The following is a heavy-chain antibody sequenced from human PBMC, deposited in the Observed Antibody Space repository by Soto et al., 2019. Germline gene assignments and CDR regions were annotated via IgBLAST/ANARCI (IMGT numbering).Heavy chain of an antibody. Sequence: EVQLVESGGGLVQPGGSLRLSCAASGFTLSSYSMHWVRQAPGKGLEWVSYISGSGGTIYYADSVKGRFTISRDNAKNSLSVQMNSLRDEDTAVYFCARETGLRSIGWSYSFDFWGQGTLVTVSS. J-gene: IGHJ4*02. CDR2: ISGSGGTI. CDR3: ARETGLRSIGWSYSFDF. D-gene: IGHD6-19*01. V-gene: IGHV3-48*02. CDR1: GFTLSSYS.